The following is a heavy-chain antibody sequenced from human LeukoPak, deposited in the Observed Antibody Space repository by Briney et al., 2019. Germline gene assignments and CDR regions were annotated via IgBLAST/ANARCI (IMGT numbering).Heavy chain of an antibody. J-gene: IGHJ4*02. CDR1: GGSISSGGYY. D-gene: IGHD6-25*01. V-gene: IGHV4-31*03. CDR3: ARDSGWYYFDY. CDR2: IYYSGST. Sequence: SETLSLTCTVSGGSISSGGYYWSWIRQHPGKGLEWIGYIYYSGSTYYNPSLKSRVTISVDTSKDQFSLKLSSVTAADTAVHYCARDSGWYYFDYWGQGTLVTVSS.